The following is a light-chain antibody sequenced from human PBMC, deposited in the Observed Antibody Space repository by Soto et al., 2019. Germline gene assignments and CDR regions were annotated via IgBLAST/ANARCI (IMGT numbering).Light chain of an antibody. Sequence: QSVLTQPPSASGTPGQRVTFSCSGSSSNIGSNTVHWYQQLPGTAPKLLIYSNNQRPSGVPDRFSGSKSGTSASLAISGLQSEDEADYYCAAWDDSLNGWVFGGGTKLTVL. J-gene: IGLJ3*02. CDR2: SNN. CDR3: AAWDDSLNGWV. V-gene: IGLV1-44*01. CDR1: SSNIGSNT.